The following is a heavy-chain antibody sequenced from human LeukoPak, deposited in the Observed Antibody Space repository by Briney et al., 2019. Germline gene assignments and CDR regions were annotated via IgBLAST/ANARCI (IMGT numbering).Heavy chain of an antibody. CDR3: AKSGSSTGTTHRQFDP. J-gene: IGHJ5*02. D-gene: IGHD1-1*01. V-gene: IGHV3-23*01. CDR1: GFTFNNCA. CDR2: ISGSGGST. Sequence: PGGSLRLSCAASGFTFNNCAMSWVRQAPGKGLEWVAGISGSGGSTYYADSVRGRFTISRDNSKNTLYLQMNSLRAEDTAVYYCAKSGSSTGTTHRQFDPWGQGTLVTVSS.